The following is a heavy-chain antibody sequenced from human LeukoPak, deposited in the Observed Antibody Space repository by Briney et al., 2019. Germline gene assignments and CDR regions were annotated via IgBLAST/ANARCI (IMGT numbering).Heavy chain of an antibody. V-gene: IGHV3-23*01. CDR2: ISGSGGST. D-gene: IGHD3-22*01. Sequence: GGSLRLSCAASGFTFSSYGMSWVRQAPGKGLEWVSAISGSGGSTYYADSAKGRFTISRDNSKNTLYLQMNSLRAEDTAVYYCAKTGYYDSSGGTYFDCWGQGTLVTVSS. CDR1: GFTFSSYG. J-gene: IGHJ4*02. CDR3: AKTGYYDSSGGTYFDC.